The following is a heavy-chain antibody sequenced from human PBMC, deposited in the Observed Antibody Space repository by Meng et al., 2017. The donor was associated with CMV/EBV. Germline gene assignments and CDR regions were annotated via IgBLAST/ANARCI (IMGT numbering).Heavy chain of an antibody. J-gene: IGHJ5*02. V-gene: IGHV3-53*01. D-gene: IGHD2-2*01. CDR3: ARDGCSSTRCYGWFDP. CDR1: GGSFSSNY. CDR2: INSGGST. Sequence: ETLSLTCAVYGGSFSSNYMSWVRQAPGKGLEWVSVINSGGSTYYADSVKGRFTISRDNSKNTLYLQMDTLRAEDTAVYYCARDGCSSTRCYGWFDPWGQGTLVTVSS.